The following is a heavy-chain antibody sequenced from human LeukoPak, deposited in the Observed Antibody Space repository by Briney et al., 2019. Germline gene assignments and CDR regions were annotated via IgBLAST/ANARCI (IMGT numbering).Heavy chain of an antibody. CDR2: INHSGST. Sequence: SETLSLTCALYGGSFSSYYWTWIRQPPGKGLEWIGEINHSGSTNYSPSLKSRVTISLDTYNNQFSLKLTSVTAADTAGYYCARGSRLTGTFDIGGQETMVTVPS. CDR3: ARGSRLTGTFDI. V-gene: IGHV4-34*01. D-gene: IGHD3-9*01. CDR1: GGSFSSYY. J-gene: IGHJ3*02.